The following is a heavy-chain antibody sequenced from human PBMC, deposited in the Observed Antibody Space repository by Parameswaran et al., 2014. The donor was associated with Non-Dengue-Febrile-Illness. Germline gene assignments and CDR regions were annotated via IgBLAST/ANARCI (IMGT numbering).Heavy chain of an antibody. D-gene: IGHD7-27*01. CDR2: ISSSSSYI. V-gene: IGHV3-21*01. J-gene: IGHJ6*03. Sequence: VRQAPGKGLEWVSSISSSSSYIYYADSVKGRFTISRDNAKNSLYLQMNSLRAEDTAVYYCARDISGEDYYYYYMDVWGKGTTVTVSS. CDR3: ARDISGEDYYYYYMDV.